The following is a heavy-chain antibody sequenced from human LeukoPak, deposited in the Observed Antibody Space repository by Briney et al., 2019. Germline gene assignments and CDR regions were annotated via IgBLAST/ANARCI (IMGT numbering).Heavy chain of an antibody. CDR1: GYTFTGYY. CDR3: ARSDQYYYGLDV. V-gene: IGHV1-2*02. J-gene: IGHJ6*02. CDR2: INPNSGGT. Sequence: GASVKVSCKASGYTFTGYYMHWVRQAPGQGLEWMGWINPNSGGTNYAQKFQGRVTMTRDTSTSTVYMELSSLRSEDTAVYYCARSDQYYYGLDVWGQGNTVTVSS. D-gene: IGHD4-11*01.